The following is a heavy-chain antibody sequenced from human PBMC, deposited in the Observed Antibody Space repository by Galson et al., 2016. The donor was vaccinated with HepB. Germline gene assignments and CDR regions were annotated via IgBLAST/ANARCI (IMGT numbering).Heavy chain of an antibody. Sequence: PALVKPTQTLTLTCSFSGVSANTSRLDVGWIRQPPGKALEWLALIYWDEDKRYNPSLKNRLTITKDTSKNEVVLTMTNMYPVDTATYFCAHVRDGLELYFDSWGQGTTVTVSS. J-gene: IGHJ4*03. CDR2: IYWDEDK. V-gene: IGHV2-5*02. CDR3: AHVRDGLELYFDS. D-gene: IGHD1-7*01. CDR1: GVSANTSRLD.